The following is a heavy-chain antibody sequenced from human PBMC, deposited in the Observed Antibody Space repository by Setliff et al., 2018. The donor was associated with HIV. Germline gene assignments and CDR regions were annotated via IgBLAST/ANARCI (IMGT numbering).Heavy chain of an antibody. CDR2: ISYSGHI. CDR3: ARHVILLEWLSYFYMDV. Sequence: SETLSLTCTVSSGSISSNSYYWGWIRQPPGKGLEWIGAISYSGHIYFNSSLKSRVTIYLDTSKRQLSLRLTSVTAADTAVYYCARHVILLEWLSYFYMDVWGKGATVTVSS. CDR1: SGSISSNSYY. J-gene: IGHJ6*03. V-gene: IGHV4-39*01. D-gene: IGHD6-19*01.